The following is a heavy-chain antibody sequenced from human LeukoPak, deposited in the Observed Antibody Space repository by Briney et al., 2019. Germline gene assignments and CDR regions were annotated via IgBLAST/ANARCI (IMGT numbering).Heavy chain of an antibody. CDR2: MYYSGTT. Sequence: SETLSLTCSVSGSSMNLYSWNWIRQSPGKGLEWIAYMYYSGTTNYNPSLENRAAISLDLSRHQFSLRLNSVTAADTAVYYCARDRVDSSGWYYRYFDLWGRGTLVTVSS. V-gene: IGHV4-59*01. CDR3: ARDRVDSSGWYYRYFDL. CDR1: GSSMNLYS. D-gene: IGHD6-19*01. J-gene: IGHJ2*01.